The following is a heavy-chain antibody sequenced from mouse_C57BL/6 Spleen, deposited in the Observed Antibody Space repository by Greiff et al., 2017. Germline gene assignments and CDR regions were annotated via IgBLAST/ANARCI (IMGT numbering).Heavy chain of an antibody. V-gene: IGHV5-6*01. J-gene: IGHJ1*03. CDR2: ISSGGSYT. Sequence: EVQLVESGGDLVKPGGSLKLSCAASGFTFSSYGMSWVRQTPDKRLEWVATISSGGSYTYYPDSVKGRFTISRDNAKNTLYLQMSSLKSEDTAMYYCARHGIYYYGSSHWYFDGWGTGTTVTVSS. D-gene: IGHD1-1*01. CDR3: ARHGIYYYGSSHWYFDG. CDR1: GFTFSSYG.